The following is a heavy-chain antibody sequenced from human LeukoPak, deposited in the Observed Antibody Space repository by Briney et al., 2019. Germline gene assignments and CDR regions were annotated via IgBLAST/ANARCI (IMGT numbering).Heavy chain of an antibody. CDR3: ARTSYGTGWFDP. CDR2: IYTRGST. V-gene: IGHV4-61*02. D-gene: IGHD5-18*01. Sequence: SETLSLTCTVSGGSISSGRYYWSWIRQPAGKGLEWIGSIYTRGSTNYNPSLKSRVTISVDTSKNQFSLKLSSVTAADTAVYYCARTSYGTGWFDPWGQGTLVTVSS. J-gene: IGHJ5*02. CDR1: GGSISSGRYY.